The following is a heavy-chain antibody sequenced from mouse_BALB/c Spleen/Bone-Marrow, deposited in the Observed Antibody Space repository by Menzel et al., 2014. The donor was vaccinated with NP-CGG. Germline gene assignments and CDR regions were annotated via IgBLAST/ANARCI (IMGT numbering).Heavy chain of an antibody. CDR2: VRSKSNNFAT. V-gene: IGHV10-1*02. J-gene: IGHJ4*01. CDR3: VRGIYYYGSNYKNSALDY. CDR1: GFTFNTFA. D-gene: IGHD1-1*01. Sequence: EVKLQESGGGLVQPKGLLKLSCAASGFTFNTFAMNWVRQAPGKGLEWVARVRSKSNNFATYYTDSVKDRFTISRDDSQSMLYLQMNNLKTEDTTVYYCVRGIYYYGSNYKNSALDYWGQGTSVAVSS.